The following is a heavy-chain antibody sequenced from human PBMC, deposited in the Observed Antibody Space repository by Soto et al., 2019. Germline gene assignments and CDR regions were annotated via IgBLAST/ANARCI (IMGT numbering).Heavy chain of an antibody. CDR3: AKEDRGYHYFDP. D-gene: IGHD1-1*01. Sequence: EVQVLESGGGLVQPGGSLRLSCAASGFTFNTYAMNWDRQAPGKGLEWVSGISGSGSSAHYADSVKGRFTISRDNSKNTLSLHMNSLRAEDTAIYYCAKEDRGYHYFDPWGQGTLVTVSS. CDR2: ISGSGSSA. CDR1: GFTFNTYA. J-gene: IGHJ5*02. V-gene: IGHV3-23*01.